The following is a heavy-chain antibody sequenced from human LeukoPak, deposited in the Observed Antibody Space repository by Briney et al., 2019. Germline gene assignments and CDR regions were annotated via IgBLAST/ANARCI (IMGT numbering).Heavy chain of an antibody. Sequence: ASVKVSCKVSGYTLTELSMHWVRQAPGKGLEWMGGFDPEDGETIYAQKLQGRVTMTTDTSTSTAYMELRSLRSDDTAVYYCARDLGVAAARTRGWFDPWGQGTLVTVSS. CDR3: ARDLGVAAARTRGWFDP. CDR1: GYTLTELS. D-gene: IGHD6-13*01. V-gene: IGHV1-24*01. J-gene: IGHJ5*02. CDR2: FDPEDGET.